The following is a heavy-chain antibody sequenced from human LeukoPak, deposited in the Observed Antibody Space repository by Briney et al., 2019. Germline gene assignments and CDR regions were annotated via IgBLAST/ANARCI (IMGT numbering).Heavy chain of an antibody. D-gene: IGHD6-6*01. Sequence: SETLSLTCTAYGGSINNYYWNWIRQPAGKGLEWIGRIYTSGSTNYNPSLKSRVTMSVDTSKNQFSLKVSFVTAADTAVYYCARDLGSSPGFDYWGQGTLVTVSS. V-gene: IGHV4-4*07. CDR1: GGSINNYY. CDR3: ARDLGSSPGFDY. J-gene: IGHJ4*02. CDR2: IYTSGST.